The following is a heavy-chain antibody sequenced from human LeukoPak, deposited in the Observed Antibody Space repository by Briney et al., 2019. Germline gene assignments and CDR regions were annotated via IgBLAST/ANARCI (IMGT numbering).Heavy chain of an antibody. Sequence: SETLSLTCAVYGGSFSGYYWSWIRQPPGKGLEWIGEINHSGSTNYNPSLKGRVTISVDTSKNQFSLKLSSVTAADTAVYYCASFDYDSSGQSDHWGQGTMVTVSS. D-gene: IGHD3-22*01. V-gene: IGHV4-34*01. CDR2: INHSGST. CDR3: ASFDYDSSGQSDH. J-gene: IGHJ3*01. CDR1: GGSFSGYY.